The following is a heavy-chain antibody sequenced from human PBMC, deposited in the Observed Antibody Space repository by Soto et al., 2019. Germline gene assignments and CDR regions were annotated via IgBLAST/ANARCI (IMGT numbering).Heavy chain of an antibody. CDR2: INPETGAT. J-gene: IGHJ6*02. Sequence: QVQLVQSGADVKTPGASVRVSCKASGYTFTGYYVHWVREAPGQGLELMGWINPETGATSYAQKFQGRVTLSRDTSINTAYLELSSLRFDDAAVYFCERERSQVRSDGMDVWGQGTTVTVSS. D-gene: IGHD2-21*01. CDR3: ERERSQVRSDGMDV. V-gene: IGHV1-2*02. CDR1: GYTFTGYY.